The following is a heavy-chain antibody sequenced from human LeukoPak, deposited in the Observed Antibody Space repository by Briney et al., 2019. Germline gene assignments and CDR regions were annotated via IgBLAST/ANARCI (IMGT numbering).Heavy chain of an antibody. CDR3: AKDRHSSGWYFDC. CDR1: GFTFSSYT. Sequence: GGSLRLSCAASGFTFSSYTMSWVRQAPGKGLEWVSAISGSGGSTYYADSVKGRFTISRDNSKNTLYLQMNSLRAEDTAVYYCAKDRHSSGWYFDCWGQGTLVTVSS. V-gene: IGHV3-23*01. CDR2: ISGSGGST. J-gene: IGHJ4*02. D-gene: IGHD6-19*01.